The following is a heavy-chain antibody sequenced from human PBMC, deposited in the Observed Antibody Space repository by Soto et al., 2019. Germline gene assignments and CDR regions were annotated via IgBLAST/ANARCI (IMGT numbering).Heavy chain of an antibody. V-gene: IGHV6-1*01. Sequence: SQTLSLTCVISGDSVSSNSAAWNWIRQSPSRGLEWLGRTYYRSEWYNDYGLSVRSRVTIHPDTSKNQFSLHLNSVTPEDTAVYYCASHPGGFGGYYYYYYMDVWGKGTTVAVSS. CDR1: GDSVSSNSAA. J-gene: IGHJ6*03. D-gene: IGHD3-10*01. CDR3: ASHPGGFGGYYYYYYMDV. CDR2: TYYRSEWYN.